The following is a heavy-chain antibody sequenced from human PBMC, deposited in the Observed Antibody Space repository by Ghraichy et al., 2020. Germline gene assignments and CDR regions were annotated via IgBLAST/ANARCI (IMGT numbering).Heavy chain of an antibody. CDR1: GFTFSSYG. CDR3: ARGRVSGGISCPLDY. J-gene: IGHJ4*02. V-gene: IGHV3-33*01. D-gene: IGHD2-15*01. CDR2: IWYDGSNK. Sequence: GGSLRLSCAASGFTFSSYGMHWVRQAPGKGLEWVAVIWYDGSNKYYADSVKGRFTISRDNSKNTLYLQMNSLRAEDTAVYYCARGRVSGGISCPLDYWGQGTLVTVSS.